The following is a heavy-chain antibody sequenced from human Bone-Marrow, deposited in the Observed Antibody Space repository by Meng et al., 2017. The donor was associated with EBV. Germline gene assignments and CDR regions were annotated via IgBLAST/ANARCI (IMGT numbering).Heavy chain of an antibody. CDR3: ARVKGLGATLGYYFDF. CDR2: IIPIFVTP. CDR1: GGTLNNYA. Sequence: GQLGQSGAEVKKPGSSVKVSCKASGGTLNNYAISWVRQAPGQGLEWMGGIIPIFVTPNYARKFQGRVTITADKSTSTSYMELSSLRSDDTAVYYCARVKGLGATLGYYFDFWGQGTLVTVSS. V-gene: IGHV1-69*06. D-gene: IGHD1-26*01. J-gene: IGHJ4*02.